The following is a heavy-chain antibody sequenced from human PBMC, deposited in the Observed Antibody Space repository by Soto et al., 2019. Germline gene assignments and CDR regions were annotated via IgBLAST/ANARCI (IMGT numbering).Heavy chain of an antibody. V-gene: IGHV1-69*06. CDR3: ARPADYVSGFSQ. D-gene: IGHD3-16*01. CDR2: IIPVFGTP. J-gene: IGHJ4*02. Sequence: QVQLVQSGAVVKKPGSSVKVSCQTSGGTFTTSTISWVRQAPGQGLEWMGGIIPVFGTPSYAQKFQGRVTMIADKSSSTAYMELRNLRSEDTAMYYCARPADYVSGFSQWGQGTLVTVSS. CDR1: GGTFTTST.